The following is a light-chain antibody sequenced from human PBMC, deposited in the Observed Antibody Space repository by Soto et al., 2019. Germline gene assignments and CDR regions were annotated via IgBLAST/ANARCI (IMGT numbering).Light chain of an antibody. CDR2: EVG. J-gene: IGLJ1*01. Sequence: QSVLTQPASVSGSLGQSITISCTGSNSDVGGHNYVSWYQQHPGKAPKLMIYEVGIRPSGVSTRFSGSKSGNTASLTISGLQAEDEDDYYCSSYTSTILYVFGTGTKVTVL. CDR3: SSYTSTILYV. V-gene: IGLV2-14*01. CDR1: NSDVGGHNY.